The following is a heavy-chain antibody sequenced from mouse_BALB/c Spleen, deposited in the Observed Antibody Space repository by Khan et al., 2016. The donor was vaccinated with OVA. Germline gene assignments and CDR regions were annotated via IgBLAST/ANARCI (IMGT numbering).Heavy chain of an antibody. Sequence: EVELVESGGGLVKPGGSLKLSCAASGFTFSGYAMSWVRQTPEKRLEWVAEISGGGSNTYYPDTVTGRFTISRDNAKNTRYLEMSSLRSEDTAMYYCARDRYYGSSPDWFAYWGQGTLVTVSA. CDR3: ARDRYYGSSPDWFAY. J-gene: IGHJ3*01. CDR2: ISGGGSNT. CDR1: GFTFSGYA. V-gene: IGHV5-9-4*01. D-gene: IGHD1-1*01.